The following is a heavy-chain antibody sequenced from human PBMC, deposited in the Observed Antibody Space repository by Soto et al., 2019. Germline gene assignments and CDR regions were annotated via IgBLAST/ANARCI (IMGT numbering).Heavy chain of an antibody. CDR3: ARFPIWSGYYTIDY. CDR1: GFTFSTYW. CDR2: INSDGSST. Sequence: EVQLVESGGGLVQPGGSLRLSCAASGFTFSTYWMHWVRQAPGKGLVWVSRINSDGSSTNYADSVQGRFTISRDNXXNTLYLQMNSLRAEDTAVYYCARFPIWSGYYTIDYWGQGTLVTVSS. D-gene: IGHD3-3*01. J-gene: IGHJ4*02. V-gene: IGHV3-74*01.